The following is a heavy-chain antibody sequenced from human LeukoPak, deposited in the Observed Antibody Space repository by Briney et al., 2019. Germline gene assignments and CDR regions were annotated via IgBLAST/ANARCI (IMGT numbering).Heavy chain of an antibody. CDR1: GGTFSSYA. V-gene: IGHV1-69*05. D-gene: IGHD3-22*01. J-gene: IGHJ1*01. CDR2: IIPIFGTA. CDR3: ARVFYYDSSGYYRSAEYFQH. Sequence: SVKVSCKASGGTFSSYAISWVRQAPGQGREWMGRIIPIFGTANYAQKFQGRVTITTDESTSTAYRELSSLRSEDTAVYYCARVFYYDSSGYYRSAEYFQHWGQGTLVTVSS.